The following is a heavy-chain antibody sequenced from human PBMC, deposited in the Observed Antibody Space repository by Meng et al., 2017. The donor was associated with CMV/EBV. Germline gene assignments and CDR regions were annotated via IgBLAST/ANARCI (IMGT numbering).Heavy chain of an antibody. J-gene: IGHJ6*02. V-gene: IGHV1-69*10. CDR3: ARCNVEDSSSSWDYYYGMDV. Sequence: SVKVSCKASGGTFSSYAISWVRQASGQGLEWMGGIIPILGIANYAQKFQGRVTITADKSTSTAYMELSSLRSEDTAVYYCARCNVEDSSSSWDYYYGMDVWGQGTTVTVSS. D-gene: IGHD6-6*01. CDR1: GGTFSSYA. CDR2: IIPILGIA.